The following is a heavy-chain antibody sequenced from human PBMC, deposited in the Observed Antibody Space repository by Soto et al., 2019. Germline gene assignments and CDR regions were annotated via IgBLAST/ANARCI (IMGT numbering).Heavy chain of an antibody. D-gene: IGHD2-21*02. CDR1: GFTVSSNY. CDR3: AREGSGGNFYYYYYYGMEV. J-gene: IGHJ6*02. CDR2: IYSGGST. V-gene: IGHV3-53*01. Sequence: PGGSLRLSCAASGFTVSSNYMSWVRQAPGKGLEWVSVIYSGGSTYYADSVKGRFTISRDNSKNTLYLQMNSLRAEDTAVYYCAREGSGGNFYYYYYYGMEVXGQGAKVTVS.